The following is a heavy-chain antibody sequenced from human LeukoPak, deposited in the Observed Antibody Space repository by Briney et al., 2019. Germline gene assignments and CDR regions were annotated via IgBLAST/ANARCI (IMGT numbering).Heavy chain of an antibody. CDR3: AKDPTMIVVATFDY. V-gene: IGHV3-23*01. CDR2: ISSGGGST. D-gene: IGHD3-22*01. CDR1: GFTFSSYS. J-gene: IGHJ4*02. Sequence: PGGSLRLSCAVSGFTFSSYSMSWVRQAPGRGLEWVSAISSGGGSTYYADSVKGRFTISRDNSKNTMYLQMNSLRAEDTAVYYCAKDPTMIVVATFDYWGQGTLVTVSS.